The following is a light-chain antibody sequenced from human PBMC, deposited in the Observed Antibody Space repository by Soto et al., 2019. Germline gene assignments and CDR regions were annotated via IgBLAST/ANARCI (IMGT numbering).Light chain of an antibody. J-gene: IGKJ1*01. CDR2: GAS. Sequence: EILMTQSPSTLSVSPGERATLSCRASQSINSNLAWYQQKPGQAPRLLIYGASTRATGIPASFSGSGSGTEFTLTISSLQYEDFAVYYCQQYNDWPPWTFGQGTKVDIK. CDR1: QSINSN. V-gene: IGKV3-15*01. CDR3: QQYNDWPPWT.